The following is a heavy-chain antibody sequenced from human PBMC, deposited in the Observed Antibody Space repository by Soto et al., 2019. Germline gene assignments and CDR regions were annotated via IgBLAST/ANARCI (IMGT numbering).Heavy chain of an antibody. V-gene: IGHV4-31*03. D-gene: IGHD3-10*01. CDR2: IYYSGST. Sequence: QVQLQESGPGLVKPSQTLSLTCTVSGGSISSGGYYWSWIRQHPGKGLEWIGYIYYSGSTYYNPSLKSRVTISVDTSKNQFSLKLSSVTAADTAVYYCVRGTLLWFGELSYWFDPWGQGTLVTVSS. CDR3: VRGTLLWFGELSYWFDP. CDR1: GGSISSGGYY. J-gene: IGHJ5*02.